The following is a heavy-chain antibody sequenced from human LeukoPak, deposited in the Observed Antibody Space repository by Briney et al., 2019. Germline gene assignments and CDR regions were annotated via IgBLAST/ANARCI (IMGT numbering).Heavy chain of an antibody. J-gene: IGHJ4*02. D-gene: IGHD3-10*01. CDR3: AKDARLLWFGELPRWYFDH. CDR1: GFTFSSYA. Sequence: GGSLRLSCAASGFTFSSYAMSWVRQAPGKGLEWVSAISGSGGSTYYAGSVKGRFTISRDNSKNTLYLQMNSLRAEDTAVYYCAKDARLLWFGELPRWYFDHWGQGTLVTVSS. V-gene: IGHV3-23*01. CDR2: ISGSGGST.